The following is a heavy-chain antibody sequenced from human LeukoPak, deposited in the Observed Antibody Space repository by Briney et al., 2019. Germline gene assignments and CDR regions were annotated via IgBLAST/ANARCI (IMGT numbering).Heavy chain of an antibody. V-gene: IGHV3-23*01. D-gene: IGHD3-22*01. J-gene: IGHJ4*02. CDR1: GFTFSSYA. Sequence: SGGPLRLSCVASGFTFSSYAMSWVRQAPGKGLEWVSAISGSGGSTYYADSAKGRFTISRDNSKNTLYLQMNSLRAEDTAVYYCARSVYYYDSSGYYSDYWGQGTLVTVSS. CDR2: ISGSGGST. CDR3: ARSVYYYDSSGYYSDY.